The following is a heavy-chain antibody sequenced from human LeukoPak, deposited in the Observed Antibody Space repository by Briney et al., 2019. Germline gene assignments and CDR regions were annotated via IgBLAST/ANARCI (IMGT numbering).Heavy chain of an antibody. CDR1: GFTFSSYA. CDR3: AKLRFGELIDY. D-gene: IGHD3-10*01. Sequence: GESLRLSCAASGFTFSSYAMSWVRQAPGKGLEWVSGISGSGGSTYYADSVKGRFTISGGNSENTLYLQMNSLRAEDTAVYFCAKLRFGELIDYWGQGTLVTVSS. V-gene: IGHV3-23*01. J-gene: IGHJ4*02. CDR2: ISGSGGST.